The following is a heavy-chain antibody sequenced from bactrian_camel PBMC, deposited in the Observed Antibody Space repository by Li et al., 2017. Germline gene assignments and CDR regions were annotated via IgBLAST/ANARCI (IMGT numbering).Heavy chain of an antibody. CDR3: AAAKGLPDLLRGGYLSARSYNY. CDR1: GYKSYY. CDR2: IDTSGGT. Sequence: QVQLVESGGGSVQAGGSLKLSCVVSGYKSYYMAWFRQAPGNEREAVAFIDTSGGTNYAYSVAGRFTISKDNAKNTLYLQMTSLTPDDTAIYYCAAAKGLPDLLRGGYLSARSYNYWGRGTQVTVS. J-gene: IGHJ4*01. D-gene: IGHD3*01. V-gene: IGHV3S53*01.